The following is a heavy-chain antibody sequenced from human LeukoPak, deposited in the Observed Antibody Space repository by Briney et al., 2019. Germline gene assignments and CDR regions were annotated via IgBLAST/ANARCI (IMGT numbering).Heavy chain of an antibody. CDR2: IYYSGST. J-gene: IGHJ4*02. CDR1: GGSISSSRYY. Sequence: PSETLSLTCTVSGGSISSSRYYWGWIRQPPGKGLEWIGSIYYSGSTYYNPSLKSRVTISVDTSKNQFSLKLSSVTAADTAVYYCARQSSAYYDSSGYSIDYWGQGTLVTVSS. D-gene: IGHD3-22*01. V-gene: IGHV4-39*01. CDR3: ARQSSAYYDSSGYSIDY.